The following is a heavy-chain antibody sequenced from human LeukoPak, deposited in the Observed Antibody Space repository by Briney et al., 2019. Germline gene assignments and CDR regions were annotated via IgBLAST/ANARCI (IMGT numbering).Heavy chain of an antibody. J-gene: IGHJ3*02. V-gene: IGHV4-34*01. CDR3: ARGSLRFKHALDI. D-gene: IGHD5/OR15-5a*01. CDR1: GGSFSGYY. Sequence: ASETLSLTCAVYGGSFSGYYWSWIRQPPGKGLEWIGEINHSGSTNYNPSLKSRVTISVDTSKNQFSLKLSSVTAADTAVYYCARGSLRFKHALDIWGQGTMVTVSS. CDR2: INHSGST.